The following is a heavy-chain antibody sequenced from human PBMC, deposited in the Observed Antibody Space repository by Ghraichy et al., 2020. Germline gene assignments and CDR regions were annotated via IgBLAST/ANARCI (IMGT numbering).Heavy chain of an antibody. J-gene: IGHJ6*02. CDR1: GLSFKNAW. CDR3: TTDLVPTMVREETYYYGVDV. Sequence: GESLNISCAASGLSFKNAWMSWVRQPPGRGLEWVGRIKSNSDGGTTDYAAGVKDRFTISREDSKNTLYLHMSSLKTEDTAVYYCTTDLVPTMVREETYYYGVDVWGQGTTVTVSS. D-gene: IGHD3-10*01. CDR2: IKSNSDGGTT. V-gene: IGHV3-15*01.